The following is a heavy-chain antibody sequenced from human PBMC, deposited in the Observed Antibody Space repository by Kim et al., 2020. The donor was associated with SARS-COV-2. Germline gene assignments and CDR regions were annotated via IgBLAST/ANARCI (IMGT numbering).Heavy chain of an antibody. D-gene: IGHD2-21*02. V-gene: IGHV3-23*01. CDR3: ARRNTAFHLDY. CDR2: ISASGDRT. CDR1: GFTFSGYG. Sequence: GGSLRLSCAASGFTFSGYGMTWVRQAPEKGLEWVSAISASGDRTYYADSLKGRFTISRDNSKNTLYLQLFALTAEDTAVYYCARRNTAFHLDYWGQGTQVTVSS. J-gene: IGHJ4*02.